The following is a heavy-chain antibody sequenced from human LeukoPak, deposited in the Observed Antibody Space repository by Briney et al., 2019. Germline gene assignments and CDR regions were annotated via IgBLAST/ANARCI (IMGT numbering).Heavy chain of an antibody. Sequence: SVKVSCKASGGTFSSYAISWVRQAPGQGLEWMGGIIPIFGTAIYAQKFQGRVTITADESTSTAYMELSSLRSEDTAVYYCARDGGDYYDSSGYYFDYWGQGTLVTVSS. V-gene: IGHV1-69*13. J-gene: IGHJ4*02. CDR2: IIPIFGTA. CDR3: ARDGGDYYDSSGYYFDY. CDR1: GGTFSSYA. D-gene: IGHD3-22*01.